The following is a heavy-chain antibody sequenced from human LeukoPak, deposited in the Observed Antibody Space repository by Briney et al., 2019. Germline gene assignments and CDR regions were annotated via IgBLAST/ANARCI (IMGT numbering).Heavy chain of an antibody. CDR2: MNPNSGNT. CDR3: ARGLRGSRAFDY. D-gene: IGHD2-15*01. CDR1: GYTFTSYD. V-gene: IGHV1-8*03. Sequence: ASVKVSCKASGYTFTSYDINWVQQATGQGLEWMGWMNPNSGNTGYAQKFQGRVTITRNTSISTAYMELSSLRSEDTAVYYCARGLRGSRAFDYWGQGTLVTVSS. J-gene: IGHJ4*02.